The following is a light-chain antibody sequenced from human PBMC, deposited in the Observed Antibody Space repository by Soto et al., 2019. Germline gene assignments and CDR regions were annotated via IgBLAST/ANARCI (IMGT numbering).Light chain of an antibody. Sequence: QSVLTQDASVSGSPGQSITISCTGTSSDVGGFNYVSWYQQHPGKATKLMIYDVFTRPSGVSNRFSGSKSGNTASLTISALQAEDEADYYCTSWTSTSTYVFGSGTKVTVL. V-gene: IGLV2-14*03. J-gene: IGLJ1*01. CDR2: DVF. CDR3: TSWTSTSTYV. CDR1: SSDVGGFNY.